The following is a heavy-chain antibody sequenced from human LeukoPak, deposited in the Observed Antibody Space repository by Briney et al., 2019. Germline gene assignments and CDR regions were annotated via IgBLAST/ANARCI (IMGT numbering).Heavy chain of an antibody. V-gene: IGHV3-23*01. CDR2: TVGGGDGT. CDR1: GFTFSSTS. J-gene: IGHJ4*02. CDR3: ARRYCTPSSCYSDY. Sequence: GGSLRLSCAASGFTFSSTSMSWVRQAPGKGLEWVAVTVGGGDGTYYADSVKGRFTISRDNSNNTLYLQMNSLRDEDTAVYFCARRYCTPSSCYSDYWGQGALVTVSS. D-gene: IGHD2-8*01.